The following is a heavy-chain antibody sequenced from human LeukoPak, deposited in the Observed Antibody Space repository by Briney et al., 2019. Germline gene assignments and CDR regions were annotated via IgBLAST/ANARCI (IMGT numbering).Heavy chain of an antibody. Sequence: GGSLRLSCAVSGFTFSDHYISWVRQAPGKGLEWISYISNSGNSIFYADSVKGRFTISRDNAKNSLYLQMNSLRAEDTAIYYCARARGAGPGAHFDYWGQGTLVTVSS. CDR1: GFTFSDHY. V-gene: IGHV3-11*01. CDR3: ARARGAGPGAHFDY. CDR2: ISNSGNSI. D-gene: IGHD3-10*01. J-gene: IGHJ4*02.